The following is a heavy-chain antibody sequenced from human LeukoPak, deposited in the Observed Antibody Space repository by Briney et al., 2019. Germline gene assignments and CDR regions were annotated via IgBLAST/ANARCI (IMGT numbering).Heavy chain of an antibody. V-gene: IGHV3-30*02. D-gene: IGHD3-10*01. CDR3: AKDPGFMVRGARGYFDY. CDR1: GFTFSSYG. CDR2: IRYDGSNK. Sequence: GGSLRLSCAASGFTFSSYGMHWVRQAPGKGLEWVAFIRYDGSNKYYADSVKGRFSISRDNSKNTLYLQMNSLRAEDTAVYYCAKDPGFMVRGARGYFDYWGQGTLVTVSS. J-gene: IGHJ4*02.